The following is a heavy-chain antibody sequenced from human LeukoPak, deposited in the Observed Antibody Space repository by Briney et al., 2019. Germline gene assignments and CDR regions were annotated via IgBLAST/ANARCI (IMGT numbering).Heavy chain of an antibody. CDR3: ARDSQRSSYYYYYMDV. V-gene: IGHV1-46*01. D-gene: IGHD3-10*01. Sequence: ASVKVSCKASGYTFTSYYMHWVRQAPGQGLEWMGIINPGGGSTSYAQKFQGRVTMTRDMSTSTVYMELSSLRSEDTAVYYCARDSQRSSYYYYYMDVWGKGTTVTVSS. CDR2: INPGGGST. CDR1: GYTFTSYY. J-gene: IGHJ6*03.